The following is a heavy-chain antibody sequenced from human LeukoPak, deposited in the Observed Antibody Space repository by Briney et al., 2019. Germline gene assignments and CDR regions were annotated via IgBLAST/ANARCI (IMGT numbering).Heavy chain of an antibody. CDR1: GYTFTSYG. D-gene: IGHD2-15*01. CDR2: SSAYNGNT. J-gene: IGHJ4*02. CDR3: ARDRGDVVVVAADDFDY. V-gene: IGHV1-18*01. Sequence: GASVKVSCKASGYTFTSYGISWVRQAPGQGLEWMGWSSAYNGNTNYAQKLQGRVTMTTDTSTSTAYMELRSLRSDDTAVYYCARDRGDVVVVAADDFDYWGQGTLVTVSS.